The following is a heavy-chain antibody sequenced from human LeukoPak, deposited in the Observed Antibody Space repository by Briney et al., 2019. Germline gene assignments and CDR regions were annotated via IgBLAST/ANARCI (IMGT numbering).Heavy chain of an antibody. V-gene: IGHV3-20*04. CDR1: GFTFDDYG. Sequence: GGSLRLSCEASGFTFDDYGMSWVRQAPGKGLEWVSGINWNGGSTGYADSVKGRFTISRDNAKNPLYLQMNSLRAEDTALYYCARGGWFGELLFDYWGQGALVTVSS. J-gene: IGHJ4*02. CDR2: INWNGGST. CDR3: ARGGWFGELLFDY. D-gene: IGHD3-10*01.